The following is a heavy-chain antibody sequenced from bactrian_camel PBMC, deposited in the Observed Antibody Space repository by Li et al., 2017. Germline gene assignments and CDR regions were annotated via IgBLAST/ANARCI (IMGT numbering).Heavy chain of an antibody. CDR3: AARRAGRAYSDAYSGSYDILPLSI. CDR1: VPMFRNYC. CDR2: IERSSVFT. J-gene: IGHJ4*01. Sequence: HVQLVESGGGSVQAGGSLRLSCAVSVPMFRNYCMAWFRQTPGKEREGVACIERSSVFTKYADSVKGRFTISRDNAKNTLYLQMDSLKPEDTGMYYCAARRAGRAYSDAYSGSYDILPLSILGPGDPGHRL. V-gene: IGHV3S68*01. D-gene: IGHD3*01.